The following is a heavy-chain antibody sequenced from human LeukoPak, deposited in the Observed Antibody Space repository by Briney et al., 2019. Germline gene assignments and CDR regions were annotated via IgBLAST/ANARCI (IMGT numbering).Heavy chain of an antibody. J-gene: IGHJ4*02. D-gene: IGHD2-15*01. CDR3: AVALVELHYFDY. V-gene: IGHV4-59*12. Sequence: SETLSLTCTVSGGSINSYYWSWIRQPPGKGLEWIGYIYDSGSTNYNPSLKSRVTISVDTSKNQFSLKLSSVTAADTAVYYCAVALVELHYFDYWGQGTLVTVSS. CDR2: IYDSGST. CDR1: GGSINSYY.